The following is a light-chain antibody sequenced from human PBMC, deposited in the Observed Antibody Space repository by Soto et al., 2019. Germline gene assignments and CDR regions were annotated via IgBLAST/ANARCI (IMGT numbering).Light chain of an antibody. CDR3: HHFNTWPPNA. CDR1: QNISTN. CDR2: SAS. V-gene: IGKV3-15*01. Sequence: DIVMTQSPATLSVSPRERATLSCRASQNISTNVAWYQQKPGQAPRLLLLSASSRLSDIPARFSGSGSGTEFTLTITVLQSEDAAVYYCHHFNTWPPNAFGQGTKVEFK. J-gene: IGKJ1*01.